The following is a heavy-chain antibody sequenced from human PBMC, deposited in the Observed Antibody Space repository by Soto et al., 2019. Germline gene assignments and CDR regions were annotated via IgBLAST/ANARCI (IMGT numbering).Heavy chain of an antibody. CDR1: GGSISSSNW. CDR3: ASQTGWGMDV. Sequence: QVQLQESGPGLVKPSGHLSPTCAVSGGSISSSNWCSWFRPPPGKGLEWIGERYHSGSNNYNQSLKSRVTISVDKSNPQFALKLSSVTAAATAVYYCASQTGWGMDVWGQGTTVTVSS. J-gene: IGHJ6*02. D-gene: IGHD2-15*01. CDR2: RYHSGSN. V-gene: IGHV4-4*02.